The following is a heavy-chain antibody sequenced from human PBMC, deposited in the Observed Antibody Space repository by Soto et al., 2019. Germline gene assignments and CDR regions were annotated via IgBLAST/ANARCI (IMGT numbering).Heavy chain of an antibody. V-gene: IGHV3-74*01. J-gene: IGHJ6*02. D-gene: IGHD3-10*01. Sequence: GGSLRLSCATSGFTFSDYWMHWVRQVPGKGLQWVSLINKGGSSTTYADSVRGRFTISRDNARNTVYLQMNSLRADDTAVYYCARDPPGSGKYLYYGMDVWGQGTTVTVSS. CDR2: INKGGSST. CDR3: ARDPPGSGKYLYYGMDV. CDR1: GFTFSDYW.